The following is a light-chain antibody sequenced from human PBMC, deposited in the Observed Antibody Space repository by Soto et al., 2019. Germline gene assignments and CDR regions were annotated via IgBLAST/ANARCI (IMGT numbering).Light chain of an antibody. CDR2: AAS. Sequence: DIQMTQSPSSLSASVGDRVTITCRASQGISYSLAWYQQRPGKVPKLLIYAASTLQSGVPSRFSGSGSGTDFTLTISSLQPEDVATYYCQKYNSAHPTFGPGTKVDI. CDR3: QKYNSAHPT. J-gene: IGKJ3*01. CDR1: QGISYS. V-gene: IGKV1-27*01.